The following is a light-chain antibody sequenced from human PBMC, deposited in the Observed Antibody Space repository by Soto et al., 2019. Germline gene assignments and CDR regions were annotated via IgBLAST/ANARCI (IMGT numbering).Light chain of an antibody. J-gene: IGKJ1*01. CDR1: QDISNN. CDR3: QQYNNWPRT. CDR2: SAS. Sequence: EIVMTQSPPTLSVSPGERATLSCRASQDISNNLVWYQQKPGQAPRLLIYSASTRATGIPSRFGGSGSGTDFTLTISSLQSEDFAVYYCQQYNNWPRTFGQGTKVEI. V-gene: IGKV3-15*01.